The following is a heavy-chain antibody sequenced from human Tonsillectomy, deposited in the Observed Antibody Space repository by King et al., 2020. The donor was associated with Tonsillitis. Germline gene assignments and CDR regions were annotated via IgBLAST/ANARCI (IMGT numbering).Heavy chain of an antibody. V-gene: IGHV3-7*01. Sequence: QLVQSGGGLVQPGGTLRLSCAASGFSFIRFWVTWVRQAPGKGLEWGANIKPDGSEKYYVDPVRGRFTTSRDNAKTSLYLQMNSLRAEDTSVYYCAREHLLLAYFDYWGQGTLVTVSS. CDR2: IKPDGSEK. J-gene: IGHJ4*02. D-gene: IGHD2/OR15-2a*01. CDR1: GFSFIRFW. CDR3: AREHLLLAYFDY.